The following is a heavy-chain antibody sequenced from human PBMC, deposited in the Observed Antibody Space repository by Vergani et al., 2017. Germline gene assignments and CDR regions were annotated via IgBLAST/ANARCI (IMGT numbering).Heavy chain of an antibody. J-gene: IGHJ4*02. V-gene: IGHV4-59*01. CDR3: ASWGVGYCSSTSCYMAADY. D-gene: IGHD2-2*02. CDR1: GGSISSYY. Sequence: QVQLQESGPGLVKPSETLSLTCTVSGGSISSYYWSWIRQPPGKGLEWIGYIYYSGSTNYNPSLKSRVTISVDTSKNQFSLKLSSVTAADTAVYYCASWGVGYCSSTSCYMAADYWGQGTLVTVSS. CDR2: IYYSGST.